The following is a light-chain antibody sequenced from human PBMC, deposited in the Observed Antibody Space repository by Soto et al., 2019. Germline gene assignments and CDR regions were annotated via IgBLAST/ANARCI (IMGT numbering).Light chain of an antibody. CDR1: QSVRSH. CDR3: QQYHKWPPIT. V-gene: IGKV3-15*01. J-gene: IGKJ5*01. Sequence: IVMTQSPATLSVSPGEGVTLSCRASQSVRSHLAWYQQKPGQPPRLLIYGASTRATGIPARFSGSGFGTEFTLTISSLQSEDFAVYYCQQYHKWPPITFGQGTRLEIK. CDR2: GAS.